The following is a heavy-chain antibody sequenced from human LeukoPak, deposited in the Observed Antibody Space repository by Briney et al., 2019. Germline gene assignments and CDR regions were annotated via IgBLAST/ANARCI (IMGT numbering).Heavy chain of an antibody. J-gene: IGHJ4*02. Sequence: EASVKVSCKTSGYNFNRYTITWVRQAPGQGLEWMGWVSTSNGDTNYAEKFQGRVTMTTETVTKTAYMELRRLRSGDTATYFCARISDTSMVTPGFDSWGQGTLVTVSS. V-gene: IGHV1-18*01. CDR2: VSTSNGDT. CDR1: GYNFNRYT. D-gene: IGHD5-18*01. CDR3: ARISDTSMVTPGFDS.